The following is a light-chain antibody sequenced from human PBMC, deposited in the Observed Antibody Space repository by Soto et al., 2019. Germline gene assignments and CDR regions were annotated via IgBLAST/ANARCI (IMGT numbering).Light chain of an antibody. J-gene: IGKJ4*01. CDR3: QQYKSWPLT. Sequence: EIVMTQSPATLSVSPGERATLSCRASQSVSSNLAWYQQKPGQAPRLLIYGASTRATGIPARFSGSGSGTEFTLTISRLQSEDFAVYYCQQYKSWPLTFGGGTKV. V-gene: IGKV3-15*01. CDR1: QSVSSN. CDR2: GAS.